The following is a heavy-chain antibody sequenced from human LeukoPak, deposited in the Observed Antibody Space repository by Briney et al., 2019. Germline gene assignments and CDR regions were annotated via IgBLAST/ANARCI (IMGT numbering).Heavy chain of an antibody. Sequence: PGGSLRPSCAASGFTVSSNYMSWVRQAPGKGLEWVSVIYSGGSTYYADSVKGRFTISRDNSKNTLYLQMNSLRAEDTAVYYCASPGTYYYDSSGYLRRGDDAFDIWGQGTMVTVSS. CDR3: ASPGTYYYDSSGYLRRGDDAFDI. D-gene: IGHD3-22*01. CDR1: GFTVSSNY. J-gene: IGHJ3*02. V-gene: IGHV3-66*02. CDR2: IYSGGST.